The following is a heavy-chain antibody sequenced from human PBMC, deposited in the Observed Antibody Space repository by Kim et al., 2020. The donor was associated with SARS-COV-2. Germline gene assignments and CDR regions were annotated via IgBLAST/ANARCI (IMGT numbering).Heavy chain of an antibody. Sequence: ASVKVSCKASGYTFTSYDINWVRQATGQGLEWMGWMNPNSGNTGYAQKFQGRVTMTRNTSISTAYMELSSLRSEDTAVYYCAVIVVVNTQKLYYYYGMDVWGQGTTVTVSS. D-gene: IGHD3-22*01. CDR3: AVIVVVNTQKLYYYYGMDV. J-gene: IGHJ6*02. CDR1: GYTFTSYD. V-gene: IGHV1-8*01. CDR2: MNPNSGNT.